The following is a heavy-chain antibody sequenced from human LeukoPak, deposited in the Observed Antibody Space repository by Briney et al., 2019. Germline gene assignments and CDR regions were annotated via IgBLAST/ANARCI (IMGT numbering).Heavy chain of an antibody. D-gene: IGHD5-18*01. CDR1: GGSFSGYY. Sequence: SETLSLTCAVYGGSFSGYYWSWIRQPPGKGLEWIGEINHSGSTNYNPSLKSRVTISVDTSKNQFSLKLSSVTAADTAVYYCARVRHRGYSYGLPADGYWGQGTLVTVSP. V-gene: IGHV4-34*01. CDR2: INHSGST. J-gene: IGHJ4*02. CDR3: ARVRHRGYSYGLPADGY.